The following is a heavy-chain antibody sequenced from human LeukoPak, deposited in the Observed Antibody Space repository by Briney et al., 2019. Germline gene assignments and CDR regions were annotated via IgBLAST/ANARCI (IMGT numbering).Heavy chain of an antibody. V-gene: IGHV3-21*01. CDR2: ISSSGSYI. Sequence: GGSLRVSCEASGFTFNNYNMNWVRQAPGKGLEWVSSISSSGSYIYYADSVKGRFTISRDNAKNLLFLQMNSLRAEDTALYYCARDPPSFHHWGQGTLVTVSS. CDR3: ARDPPSFHH. J-gene: IGHJ1*01. CDR1: GFTFNNYN.